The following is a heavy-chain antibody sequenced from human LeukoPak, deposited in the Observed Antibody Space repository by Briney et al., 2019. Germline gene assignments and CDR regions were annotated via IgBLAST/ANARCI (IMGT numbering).Heavy chain of an antibody. Sequence: SETLSLTCTVSGGSMTNYHWAWIRQPPGKGLEWIGYIYYSGSTKYNPSLKSRVSISVDTSKNQFSLKLSSVTAADSAVYYCARHDPPRSSLDYWGQGTLVTVSS. CDR1: GGSMTNYH. CDR3: ARHDPPRSSLDY. V-gene: IGHV4-59*01. J-gene: IGHJ4*02. CDR2: IYYSGST. D-gene: IGHD6-13*01.